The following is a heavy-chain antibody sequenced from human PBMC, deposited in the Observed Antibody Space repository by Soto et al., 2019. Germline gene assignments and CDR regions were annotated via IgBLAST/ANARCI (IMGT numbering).Heavy chain of an antibody. CDR1: GYSFTDYH. CDR2: INPKSGGT. V-gene: IGHV1-2*04. D-gene: IGHD2-8*01. J-gene: IGHJ6*02. CDR3: ARGNSTDCSNGVCSFFYNHDMDV. Sequence: GASVKVSCKASGYSFTDYHIHWVRQAPGQGLEWLGRINPKSGGTSTAQKFQGWVTMTTDTSISTASMELTRLTSDDTAIYYCARGNSTDCSNGVCSFFYNHDMDVWGQGTTVTVSS.